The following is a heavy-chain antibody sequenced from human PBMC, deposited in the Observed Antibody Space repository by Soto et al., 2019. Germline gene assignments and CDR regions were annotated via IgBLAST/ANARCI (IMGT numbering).Heavy chain of an antibody. J-gene: IGHJ4*02. CDR1: GFTFSSYA. D-gene: IGHD6-19*01. Sequence: GSLRLSCAASGFTFSSYAMSWVRQAPGKGLEWVSYITSDTATKHYADSVRGRFTISRDNAENSLFLQMNSLRDEDTATYYCARSVAGHFDYWGQGTLVTVSS. V-gene: IGHV3-48*02. CDR2: ITSDTATK. CDR3: ARSVAGHFDY.